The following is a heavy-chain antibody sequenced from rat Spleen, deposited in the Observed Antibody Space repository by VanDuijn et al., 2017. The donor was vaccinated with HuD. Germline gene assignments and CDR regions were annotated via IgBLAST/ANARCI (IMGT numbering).Heavy chain of an antibody. J-gene: IGHJ3*01. CDR2: ISFDAGTT. Sequence: EVQLVESGGGLVQPGRSMKLSCVASGFIFSNYDMAWVRQAPKKGLEWVAYISFDAGTTYYRDSVKGRFTISRDNAKSTLYLQVDSLRSEDTATYYCARGTRNYSTYGGFVYWGQGTLVTVSS. CDR3: ARGTRNYSTYGGFVY. D-gene: IGHD1-3*01. V-gene: IGHV5-25*01. CDR1: GFIFSNYD.